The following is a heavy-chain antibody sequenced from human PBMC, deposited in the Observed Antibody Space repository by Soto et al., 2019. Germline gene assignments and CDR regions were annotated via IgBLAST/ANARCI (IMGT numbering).Heavy chain of an antibody. CDR1: GFTSIYY. Sequence: PSETLSLTCVFSGFTSIYYWGWMRQPPGKGLEWIGSVYHSGITYYNPSLKGRVAISIDRSNSQFSLRLNSVTGADTAMYYCARLRGSHFDMDVWGQGTMVTAP. V-gene: IGHV4-38-2*01. J-gene: IGHJ6*02. CDR2: VYHSGIT. CDR3: ARLRGSHFDMDV.